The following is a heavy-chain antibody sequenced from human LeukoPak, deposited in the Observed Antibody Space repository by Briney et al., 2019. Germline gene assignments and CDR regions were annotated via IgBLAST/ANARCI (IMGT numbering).Heavy chain of an antibody. V-gene: IGHV1-69*06. CDR3: ARMRWLQFPYYFDY. J-gene: IGHJ4*02. D-gene: IGHD5-24*01. Sequence: ASVKVSCKASGGTFSSYAISWVRQAPGQGLEWMGGIIPIFGTANYAQKFQGRVTITADKSTSTAYMELSSLRSEDTAVYYCARMRWLQFPYYFDYWGQGTLVTVSS. CDR1: GGTFSSYA. CDR2: IIPIFGTA.